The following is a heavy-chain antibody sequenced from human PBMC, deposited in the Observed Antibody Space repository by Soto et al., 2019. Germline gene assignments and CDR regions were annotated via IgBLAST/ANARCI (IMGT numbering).Heavy chain of an antibody. CDR1: GGTFSSYA. J-gene: IGHJ4*02. CDR2: IIPIFGTA. D-gene: IGHD6-19*01. CDR3: AWGVAGTWYTFDY. Sequence: SVKVSCKASGGTFSSYAISWVRQAPGQGREWMGGIIPIFGTANYAQKFQGRVTLTADESTSTAYMELSSLRSEDTAVYYCAWGVAGTWYTFDYWGQGHLVTVSS. V-gene: IGHV1-69*13.